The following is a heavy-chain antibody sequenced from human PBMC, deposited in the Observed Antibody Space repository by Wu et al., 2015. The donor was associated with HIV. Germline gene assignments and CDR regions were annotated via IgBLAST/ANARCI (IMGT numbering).Heavy chain of an antibody. J-gene: IGHJ5*02. CDR3: ARISSGSDRYNWFDP. V-gene: IGHV1-69*05. Sequence: QVQLVQSGAEVKKPGSSVKVSCKASGGTFSSYAISWVRQAPGQGLEWMGGIIPMFGTADYAQKFQGRVTITTDESTNTAYMELSSLTSEDTAVYYCARISSGSDRYNWFDPWGQGTLVTVSS. D-gene: IGHD5-12*01. CDR2: IIPMFGTA. CDR1: GGTFSSYA.